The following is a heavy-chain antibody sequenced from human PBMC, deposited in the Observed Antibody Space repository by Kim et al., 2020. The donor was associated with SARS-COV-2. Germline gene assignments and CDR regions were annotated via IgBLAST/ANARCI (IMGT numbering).Heavy chain of an antibody. CDR1: GYTFTSYY. CDR3: ARVNGDYPVFPLAMRYGMDV. J-gene: IGHJ6*02. D-gene: IGHD4-17*01. CDR2: INPSGGST. V-gene: IGHV1-46*01. Sequence: ASVKVSCKASGYTFTSYYMHWVRQAPGQGLEWMGIINPSGGSTSYAQKFQGRVTMTRDTSTSTVYMELSSLRSEDTAVYYCARVNGDYPVFPLAMRYGMDVWGQGTTVTVSS.